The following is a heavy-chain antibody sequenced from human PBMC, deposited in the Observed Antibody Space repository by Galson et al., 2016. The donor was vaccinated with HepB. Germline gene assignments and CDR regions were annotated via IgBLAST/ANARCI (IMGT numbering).Heavy chain of an antibody. CDR3: AKDSGSGSYYKWGWFDP. D-gene: IGHD3-10*01. Sequence: SLRLSCAASGFTFGDYAMHWVRQAPGKGLEWVSGISWNSGNTGYADSLRGRVTISRDNAKNSLYLQMDSLRSEDTALYYCAKDSGSGSYYKWGWFDPWGQGTLVTVSS. CDR1: GFTFGDYA. V-gene: IGHV3-9*01. J-gene: IGHJ5*02. CDR2: ISWNSGNT.